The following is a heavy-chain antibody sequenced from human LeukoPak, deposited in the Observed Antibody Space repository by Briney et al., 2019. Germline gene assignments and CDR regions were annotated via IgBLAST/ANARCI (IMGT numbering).Heavy chain of an antibody. J-gene: IGHJ4*02. CDR2: IYYSVST. V-gene: IGHV4-59*01. D-gene: IGHD3-22*01. CDR1: GGSFSGYY. CDR3: ARGPLQAASYYYDSSGYYYYFDH. Sequence: SETLSLTCAVYGGSFSGYYWSWIRQPPGKGLEWIGYIYYSVSTNYNPSLKSRVTISVDTSKNQFSLRLSSVTAADTAVYYCARGPLQAASYYYDSSGYYYYFDHWGQGILVTVSS.